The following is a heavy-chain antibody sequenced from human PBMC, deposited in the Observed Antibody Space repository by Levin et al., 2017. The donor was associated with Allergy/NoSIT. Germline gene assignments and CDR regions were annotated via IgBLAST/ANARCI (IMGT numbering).Heavy chain of an antibody. V-gene: IGHV3-23*01. J-gene: IGHJ4*02. CDR3: AKPQPLRMTTVTTPGGY. D-gene: IGHD4-17*01. Sequence: PGGSLRLSCAASGFTFSSYAMSWVRQAPGKGLEWVSAISGSGGSTYYADSVKGRFTISRDNSKNTLYLQMNSLRAEDTAVYYCAKPQPLRMTTVTTPGGYWGQGTLVTVSS. CDR1: GFTFSSYA. CDR2: ISGSGGST.